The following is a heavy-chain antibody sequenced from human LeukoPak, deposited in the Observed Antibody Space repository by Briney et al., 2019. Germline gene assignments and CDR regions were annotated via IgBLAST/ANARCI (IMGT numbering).Heavy chain of an antibody. D-gene: IGHD3-16*01. Sequence: GGSLRLSCAASGFTFSSYPMSWVRQAPGKGLEWVSSISSNGGRTYYADSVKGRFTISRDNSNNTLYLQMNSLRVEDTAVYYCARESTRVMITFGGAVPGKYFDYWGQGTLVTVSS. CDR1: GFTFSSYP. CDR3: ARESTRVMITFGGAVPGKYFDY. V-gene: IGHV3-23*01. J-gene: IGHJ4*02. CDR2: ISSNGGRT.